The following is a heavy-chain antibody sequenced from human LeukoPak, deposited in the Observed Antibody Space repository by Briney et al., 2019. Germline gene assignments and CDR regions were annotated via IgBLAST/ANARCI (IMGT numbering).Heavy chain of an antibody. V-gene: IGHV1-2*02. J-gene: IGHJ4*02. CDR3: ATLKYCSSTSCYELDFDY. D-gene: IGHD2-2*01. CDR2: INPSSGAT. CDR1: GYTFTGYY. Sequence: ASVKVSCKASGYTFTGYYMHWVRQAPGQGLEWMGWINPSSGATNYAQKFQGRVTMTRDTSISTAYMELRRPRSDHTAVYYCATLKYCSSTSCYELDFDYWGQGTLVTVSS.